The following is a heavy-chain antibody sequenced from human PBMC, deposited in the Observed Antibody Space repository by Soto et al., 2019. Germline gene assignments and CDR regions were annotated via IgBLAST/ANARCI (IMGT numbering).Heavy chain of an antibody. CDR1: GYTLTELS. V-gene: IGHV1-24*01. CDR2: FDPEDGET. D-gene: IGHD3-3*01. CDR3: ATVPATYYDFWLGAFDI. Sequence: ASVKVSCKVSGYTLTELSMHWVRQAPGKGLEWMGGFDPEDGETIYAQKFQGRVTMTEDTSTDTAYMELSSLRSEDTAVYYCATVPATYYDFWLGAFDIWGQGTMVTVSS. J-gene: IGHJ3*02.